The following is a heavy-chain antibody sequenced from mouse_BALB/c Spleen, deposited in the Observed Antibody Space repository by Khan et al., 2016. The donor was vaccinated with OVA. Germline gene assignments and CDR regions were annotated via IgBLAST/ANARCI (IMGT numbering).Heavy chain of an antibody. CDR2: ISYSGST. D-gene: IGHD1-1*01. J-gene: IGHJ4*01. V-gene: IGHV3-2*02. CDR1: GYSITSNYA. Sequence: EVQLQESGPGLVKPSQSLSLTCTVTGYSITSNYAWNWIRQFPGNKLEWMGYISYSGSTNYNPSLKSRISITRDTSKNQFFLQLNSVTTEDTATXYCASWNYYGYAMDYWGQGTSITVSS. CDR3: ASWNYYGYAMDY.